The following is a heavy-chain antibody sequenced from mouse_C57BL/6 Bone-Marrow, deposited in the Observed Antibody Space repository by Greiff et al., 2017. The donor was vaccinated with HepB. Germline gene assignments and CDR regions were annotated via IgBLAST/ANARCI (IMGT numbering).Heavy chain of an antibody. CDR2: ISSGGDYI. V-gene: IGHV5-9-1*02. Sequence: EVQLVESGEGLVKPGGSLKLSCAASGFTFSSYAMSWVRQTPEKRLEWVAYISSGGDYIYYADTVKGRFTISRDNARNTLYLQMSSLQSEDTAMYYCTRYYYERSWFAYWGQGTLVTVSA. CDR1: GFTFSSYA. D-gene: IGHD1-1*01. CDR3: TRYYYERSWFAY. J-gene: IGHJ3*01.